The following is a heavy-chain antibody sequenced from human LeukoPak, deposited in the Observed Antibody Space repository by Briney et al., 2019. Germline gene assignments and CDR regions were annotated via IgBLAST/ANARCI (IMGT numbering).Heavy chain of an antibody. V-gene: IGHV4-59*08. D-gene: IGHD2/OR15-2a*01. J-gene: IGHJ4*02. CDR3: ARHPFSTPFDY. Sequence: SETLSLTCTVSGGSISSYYWSWIRQPPGKGLEWIGYIYYSGSTNYNPSLKSRVTISVDTSKNQFSLKLSSVTAADTAVYYCARHPFSTPFDYWGLGTLVTVSS. CDR1: GGSISSYY. CDR2: IYYSGST.